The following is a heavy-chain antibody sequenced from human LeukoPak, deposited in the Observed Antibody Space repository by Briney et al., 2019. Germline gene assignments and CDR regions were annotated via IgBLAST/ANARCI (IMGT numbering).Heavy chain of an antibody. CDR3: ASGPSSGYYYEYFQH. D-gene: IGHD3-22*01. CDR2: IIPISGTA. J-gene: IGHJ1*01. V-gene: IGHV1-69*05. Sequence: ASVKVSCKASGGTFSSYAISWVRQAPGQGLEWMGGIIPISGTANYAQKFQGRVTITTDESTSTAYMELSSLRSEDTAVYYCASGPSSGYYYEYFQHWGQGTLVTVSS. CDR1: GGTFSSYA.